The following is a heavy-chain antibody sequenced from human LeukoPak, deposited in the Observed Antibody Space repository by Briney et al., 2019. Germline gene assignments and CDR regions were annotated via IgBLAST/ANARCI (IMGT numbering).Heavy chain of an antibody. J-gene: IGHJ4*02. CDR2: MNSDGSTT. V-gene: IGHV3-74*01. Sequence: GGSLRLSCAASGFAFSNYWMDWVRQAPGKGLVWVSRMNSDGSTTNYADSVKGRFTISRDNAKNTLYLQMNSLRDEDTAVYYCASPLDSSGYFYVWGQGTLVSVSS. CDR3: ASPLDSSGYFYV. CDR1: GFAFSNYW. D-gene: IGHD3-22*01.